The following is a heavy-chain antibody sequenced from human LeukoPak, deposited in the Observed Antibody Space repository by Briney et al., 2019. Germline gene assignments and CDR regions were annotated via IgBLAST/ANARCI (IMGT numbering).Heavy chain of an antibody. CDR3: ARDQYGSGDGYYMDL. Sequence: GGSMRLSCAASGFTFSSYDMNWVRQAPGKGLEWVSYISSSGITIFYADSVKGRFTISRDNAKNSLYLQMNSLRSEDTALYYCARDQYGSGDGYYMDLWGKGTTVTISS. D-gene: IGHD3-10*01. J-gene: IGHJ6*03. CDR2: ISSSGITI. CDR1: GFTFSSYD. V-gene: IGHV3-48*03.